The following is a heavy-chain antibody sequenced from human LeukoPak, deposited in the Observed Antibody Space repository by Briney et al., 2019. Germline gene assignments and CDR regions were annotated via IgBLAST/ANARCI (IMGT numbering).Heavy chain of an antibody. CDR1: GFTFSSYE. CDR2: ISSSGSTI. J-gene: IGHJ4*02. V-gene: IGHV3-48*03. CDR3: AKDSPLIRNDY. D-gene: IGHD2-8*01. Sequence: PGGSLRLSCAASGFTFSSYEMNWVRQAPGKGLEWVSYISSSGSTIYYADSVKGRFTISRDNSKNTLYLQMNSLRAEDTAVYYCAKDSPLIRNDYWGQGTLVTVSS.